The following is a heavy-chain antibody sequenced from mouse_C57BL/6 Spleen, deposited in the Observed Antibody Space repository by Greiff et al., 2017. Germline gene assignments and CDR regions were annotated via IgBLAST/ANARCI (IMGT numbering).Heavy chain of an antibody. CDR2: IDPETGGT. Sequence: QVQLQQSGAELVRPGTSVKVSCKASGYAFTNYLIEWVKQRPGQGLEWIGAIDPETGGTAYNQKFKGKAILTADKSSSTAYMELRSLTSEDSAVYYCTRVYYGSGPFAYWGQGTLVTVSA. D-gene: IGHD1-1*01. CDR1: GYAFTNYL. V-gene: IGHV1-54*01. J-gene: IGHJ3*01. CDR3: TRVYYGSGPFAY.